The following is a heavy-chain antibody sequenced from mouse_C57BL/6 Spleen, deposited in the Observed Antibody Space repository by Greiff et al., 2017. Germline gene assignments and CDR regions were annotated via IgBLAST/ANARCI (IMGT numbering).Heavy chain of an antibody. CDR1: GYSFTGYY. V-gene: IGHV1-42*01. J-gene: IGHJ4*01. CDR2: INPSTGGT. CDR3: ASRYGSLYAMDY. D-gene: IGHD1-1*01. Sequence: VQLQQSGPELVKPGASVKISCKASGYSFTGYYMNWVKQSPEKSLEWIGEINPSTGGTTYNQKFKAKATLTVDKSSSTAYMQLKSLTSEDSAVYYCASRYGSLYAMDYWGQGTSVTVSS.